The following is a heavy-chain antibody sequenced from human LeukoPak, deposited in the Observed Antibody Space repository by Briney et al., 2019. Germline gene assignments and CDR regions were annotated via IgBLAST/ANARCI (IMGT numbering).Heavy chain of an antibody. D-gene: IGHD3-22*01. J-gene: IGHJ4*02. CDR1: GYTLTELS. V-gene: IGHV1-24*01. Sequence: ASVKVSCKVSGYTLTELSMHWVRQAPGKGLEWMGGFDPEDGETIYAQKFQGRVTMTEDTSTDTAYMELSSLRSEDTAVYYCATAWPWGVYDSSGYYRTMDYWGQGTLVTVSS. CDR2: FDPEDGET. CDR3: ATAWPWGVYDSSGYYRTMDY.